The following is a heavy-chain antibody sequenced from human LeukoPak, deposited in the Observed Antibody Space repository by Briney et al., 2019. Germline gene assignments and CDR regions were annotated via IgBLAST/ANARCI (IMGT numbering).Heavy chain of an antibody. CDR1: GFTFSSYA. Sequence: PGGSLRLSCAASGFTFSSYAMSWVRQAPGKGLEWVSAISGSGGSTYYADSVKGRFTISRDNSKNTLYLQMNSLRAEDTAVYYCARGARDCSSTSCSLNWYFDLWGRGTLVTVSS. V-gene: IGHV3-23*01. J-gene: IGHJ2*01. D-gene: IGHD2-2*01. CDR2: ISGSGGST. CDR3: ARGARDCSSTSCSLNWYFDL.